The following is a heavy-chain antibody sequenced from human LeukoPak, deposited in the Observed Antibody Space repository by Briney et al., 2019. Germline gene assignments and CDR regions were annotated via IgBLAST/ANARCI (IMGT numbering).Heavy chain of an antibody. Sequence: ASVKVSCKASGYTFTSYGISWVRQAPGQGLEWMGWISAYNGNTNYAQKLQGRVTMTTDTSTSTAYMELRSLRSDDTAVYYCAREPEAIRTPYYFDYWGQGTLVTVSS. CDR3: AREPEAIRTPYYFDY. J-gene: IGHJ4*02. D-gene: IGHD1-14*01. V-gene: IGHV1-18*01. CDR2: ISAYNGNT. CDR1: GYTFTSYG.